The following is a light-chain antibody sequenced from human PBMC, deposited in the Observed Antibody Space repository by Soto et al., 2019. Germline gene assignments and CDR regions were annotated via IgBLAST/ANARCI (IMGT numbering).Light chain of an antibody. CDR2: LTS. J-gene: IGKJ1*01. CDR1: QYNNTR. CDR3: HQRQRWPRT. Sequence: ITVTKCPTALSPFPGDRVILSCRASQYNNTRLAWYQHRLGQSPRLLIYLTSLRAAGIPASFSASGSGTDFTLTIIDVKPEDFALYCCHQRQRWPRTFGQGTSVEIK. V-gene: IGKV3-11*01.